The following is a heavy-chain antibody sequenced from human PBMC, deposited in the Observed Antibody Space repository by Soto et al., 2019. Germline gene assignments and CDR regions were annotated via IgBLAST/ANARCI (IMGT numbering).Heavy chain of an antibody. CDR2: ISYDGSNK. D-gene: IGHD3-22*01. V-gene: IGHV3-30-3*01. CDR1: GFTFSSYA. CDR3: ARDSYDSSGYYFDY. J-gene: IGHJ4*02. Sequence: GGSLRLSCAASGFTFSSYAMHWVRQAPGKGLEWVAVISYDGSNKYYADSVKGRFTISRDNSKNTLYLQMNSLRAEDTAVYYCARDSYDSSGYYFDYWGQGTLVTVSS.